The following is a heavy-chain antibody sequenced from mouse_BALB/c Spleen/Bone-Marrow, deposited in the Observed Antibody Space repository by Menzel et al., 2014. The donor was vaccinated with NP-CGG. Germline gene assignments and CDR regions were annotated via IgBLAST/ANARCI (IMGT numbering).Heavy chain of an antibody. Sequence: LLESGAELAKPGASVKMSCKASGYTFTSYWMHWVKQRPGQGLEWIGYINPSTGYTEYNQKFKDKATLTADKSSSTAYMQLSSLTSEDSAVYYCARHYRYYFDYWGRGTTLTVSS. CDR1: GYTFTSYW. J-gene: IGHJ2*01. CDR2: INPSTGYT. D-gene: IGHD2-14*01. CDR3: ARHYRYYFDY. V-gene: IGHV1-7*01.